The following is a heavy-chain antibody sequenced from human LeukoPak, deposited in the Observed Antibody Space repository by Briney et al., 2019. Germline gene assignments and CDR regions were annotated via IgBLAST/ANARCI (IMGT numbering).Heavy chain of an antibody. V-gene: IGHV3-9*01. CDR1: GFTFDDYA. Sequence: GGSLRLSCAASGFTFDDYAMHWVRQAPGKGLEWVSGISRNSGSIGYADSVKGRFTISRDNAKNSLYLQMNSLRAEDTALYYCAKDTNYYDSSGPLYYYYGMDVWGQGTTVTVSS. CDR2: ISRNSGSI. J-gene: IGHJ6*02. D-gene: IGHD3-22*01. CDR3: AKDTNYYDSSGPLYYYYGMDV.